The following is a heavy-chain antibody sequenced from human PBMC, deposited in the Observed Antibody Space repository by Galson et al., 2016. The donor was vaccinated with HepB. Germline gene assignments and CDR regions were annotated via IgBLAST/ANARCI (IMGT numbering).Heavy chain of an antibody. CDR3: AKDVAVACPGEYFYS. CDR1: GFTFMRDV. D-gene: IGHD6-19*01. V-gene: IGHV3-23*01. Sequence: SLRLSCAASGFTFMRDVMSWVRQAPGKGLEWVSAINDYGGSTYYADSVKGRFTIPRENSKNTLYLQMNGLRAEDTAVYYCAKDVAVACPGEYFYSWGQGTLVTVSS. J-gene: IGHJ4*02. CDR2: INDYGGST.